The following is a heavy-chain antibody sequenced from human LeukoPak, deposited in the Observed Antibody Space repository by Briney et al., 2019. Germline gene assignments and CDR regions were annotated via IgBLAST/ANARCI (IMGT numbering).Heavy chain of an antibody. CDR3: ARDREAMVHD. D-gene: IGHD5-18*01. J-gene: IGHJ4*02. Sequence: ALRLSCAASGFTFSSYAMHWVRQAPGKGLEWVAVISYDGSNKYYADSVKGRFTISRDNSKNTLYLQTNSLRAEDTAVYYCARDREAMVHDWGQGTLVTVSS. V-gene: IGHV3-30-3*01. CDR1: GFTFSSYA. CDR2: ISYDGSNK.